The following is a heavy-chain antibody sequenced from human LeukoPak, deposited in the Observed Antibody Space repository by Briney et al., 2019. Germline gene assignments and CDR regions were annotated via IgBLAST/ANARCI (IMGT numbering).Heavy chain of an antibody. D-gene: IGHD2-8*01. CDR2: ISGSGSDM. V-gene: IGHV3-11*01. J-gene: IGHJ4*01. CDR3: STDPRLLIY. CDR1: GFGFSDSY. Sequence: GGSLRLSCVVSGFGFSDSYMTWIRQTPGKGLEWLAYISGSGSDMYYADSVKGRFTISRDNAKNSLYLQMNSLRPDDTALYYCSTDPRLLIYWGHGTLVTVSS.